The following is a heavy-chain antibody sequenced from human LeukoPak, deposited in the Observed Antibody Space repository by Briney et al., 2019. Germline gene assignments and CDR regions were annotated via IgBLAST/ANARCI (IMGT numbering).Heavy chain of an antibody. CDR2: IYHSGST. Sequence: SETLSLTCAVSGGSISGSNWWSWVRQPPGKGLEWIGEIYHSGSTNYNPSLKSRVTISVDTSKNQFSLKLSSVTAADTAVYYCANSGSSSSYYYYYMDVWGKGTTVTISS. D-gene: IGHD6-13*01. V-gene: IGHV4-4*02. CDR3: ANSGSSSSYYYYYMDV. J-gene: IGHJ6*03. CDR1: GGSISGSNW.